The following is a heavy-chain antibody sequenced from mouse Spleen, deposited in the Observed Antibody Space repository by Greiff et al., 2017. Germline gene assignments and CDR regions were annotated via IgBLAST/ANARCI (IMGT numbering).Heavy chain of an antibody. J-gene: IGHJ3*01. V-gene: IGHV1-64*01. CDR2: IHPNSGST. D-gene: IGHD2-2*01. CDR3: ARSDYGYDGWFAY. Sequence: QVQLQQSGAELVKPGASVKLSCKASGYTFTSYWMHWVKQRPGQGLEWIGMIHPNSGSTNYNEKFKSKATLTVDKSSSTAYMQLSSLTSEDSAVYYCARSDYGYDGWFAYWGQGTLVTVSA. CDR1: GYTFTSYW.